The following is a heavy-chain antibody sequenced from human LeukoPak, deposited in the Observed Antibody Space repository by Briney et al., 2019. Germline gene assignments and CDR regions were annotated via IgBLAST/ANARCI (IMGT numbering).Heavy chain of an antibody. CDR2: INRDGSSP. J-gene: IGHJ4*02. CDR3: VEEGCHGVE. V-gene: IGHV3-74*01. CDR1: GFTFCSDW. Sequence: GGSLRLSCSGSGFTFCSDWMHWVRHAPGKGLVWVSRINRDGSSPSYADSVKGRFTISRDNAKKTLYLQMNSLRADDTAVYYCVEEGCHGVEGGQGTLVTVSS. D-gene: IGHD3-16*01.